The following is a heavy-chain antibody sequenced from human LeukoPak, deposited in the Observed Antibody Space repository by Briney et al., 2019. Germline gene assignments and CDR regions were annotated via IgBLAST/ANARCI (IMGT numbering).Heavy chain of an antibody. V-gene: IGHV4-34*01. Sequence: SETLSLTCAVYGGSFSGYYWSWIRQPPGTGLEWIGEINHSGSTNYNPSLKSRVTISVDTSKNQFSLKLSSVTAADTAVYYCARSQWLVTVDYWGQGTLVTVSS. CDR1: GGSFSGYY. D-gene: IGHD6-19*01. CDR2: INHSGST. J-gene: IGHJ4*02. CDR3: ARSQWLVTVDY.